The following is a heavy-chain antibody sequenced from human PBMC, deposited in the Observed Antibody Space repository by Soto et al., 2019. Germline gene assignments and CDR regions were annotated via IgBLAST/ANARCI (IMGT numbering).Heavy chain of an antibody. CDR2: TYYWSKWYN. D-gene: IGHD3-16*01. V-gene: IGHV6-1*01. CDR3: ARDSGNYDYVWGRPRPFAY. J-gene: IGHJ4*02. CDR1: GDSVASNSAA. Sequence: PSQTLSRTCAISGDSVASNSAAWNWIRQSPSRGLEWLGRTYYWSKWYNDYAVSVKSRITINPDTSKNQFSLQLNSVTPEDTAVYYCARDSGNYDYVWGRPRPFAYWGQGTLVTVSS.